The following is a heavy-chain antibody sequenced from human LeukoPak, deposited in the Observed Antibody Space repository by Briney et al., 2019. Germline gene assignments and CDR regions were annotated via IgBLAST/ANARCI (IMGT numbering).Heavy chain of an antibody. V-gene: IGHV1-2*02. CDR3: ATDPYSSGWFDY. CDR1: GYTFTHYY. CDR2: INPDSGGA. Sequence: ASVKVSCKASGYTFTHYYIHWVRQAPGQELEWMGWINPDSGGANYAQKFQGRVTMTRDTSISTAYMELSRLRSDDTAVYYCATDPYSSGWFDYWGQGTLVTVSS. J-gene: IGHJ4*02. D-gene: IGHD6-19*01.